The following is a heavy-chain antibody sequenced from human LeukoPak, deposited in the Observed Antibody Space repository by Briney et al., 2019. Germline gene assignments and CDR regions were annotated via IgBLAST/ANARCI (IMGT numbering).Heavy chain of an antibody. Sequence: GGPLRLSCAASGFTFSSYAMSWVRQAPGKGLEWVSAISGSGGSTYYADSVKGRFTISRDNSKNTLYLQMNSLRAEDTAVYYCAKLVLTESRRKNFDYWGQGTLVTVSS. D-gene: IGHD3-10*01. J-gene: IGHJ4*02. CDR1: GFTFSSYA. CDR2: ISGSGGST. V-gene: IGHV3-23*01. CDR3: AKLVLTESRRKNFDY.